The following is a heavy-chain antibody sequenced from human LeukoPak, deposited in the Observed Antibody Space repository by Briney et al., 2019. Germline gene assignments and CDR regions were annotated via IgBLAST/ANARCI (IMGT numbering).Heavy chain of an antibody. CDR1: GFTFSAYW. D-gene: IGHD3-10*01. CDR2: INTDGSST. V-gene: IGHV3-74*01. Sequence: HPGGSLRLSCAASGFTFSAYWMHWVRQAPGKGLEWVSHINTDGSSTTYADSVKGRFTISRDNAKNSLYLQMNSLRAEDTAVYYCARVPPGMAPRGVLDIWGQGTMVTVSS. CDR3: ARVPPGMAPRGVLDI. J-gene: IGHJ3*02.